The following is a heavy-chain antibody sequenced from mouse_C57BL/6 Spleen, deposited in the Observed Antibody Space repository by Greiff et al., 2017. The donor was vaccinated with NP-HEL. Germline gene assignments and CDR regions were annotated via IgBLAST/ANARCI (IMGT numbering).Heavy chain of an antibody. Sequence: VQRVESGAELAKPGASVKLSCKASGYTFTSYWMHWVKQRPGQGLEWIGYINPSSGYTKYNQKFKDKATLTADKSSSTAYMQLSSLTYEDSAVYYCARNDGYLYWYFDVWGTGTTVTVSS. D-gene: IGHD2-3*01. CDR2: INPSSGYT. J-gene: IGHJ1*03. CDR3: ARNDGYLYWYFDV. CDR1: GYTFTSYW. V-gene: IGHV1-7*01.